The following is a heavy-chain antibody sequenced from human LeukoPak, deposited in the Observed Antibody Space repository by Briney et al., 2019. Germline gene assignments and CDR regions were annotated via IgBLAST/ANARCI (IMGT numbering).Heavy chain of an antibody. J-gene: IGHJ4*02. V-gene: IGHV1-2*02. D-gene: IGHD2-2*01. CDR2: INPNSGGT. CDR1: GYTFTGYY. Sequence: ASVKVSCKASGYTFTGYYMHWVRQAPGQGLEWMGWINPNSGGTNYAQKFQGRVTMTRDTSISTAYMELSRLRSDDTAVYYSARELGVPPDCSSTSCYLDYWGQGTLVTVSS. CDR3: ARELGVPPDCSSTSCYLDY.